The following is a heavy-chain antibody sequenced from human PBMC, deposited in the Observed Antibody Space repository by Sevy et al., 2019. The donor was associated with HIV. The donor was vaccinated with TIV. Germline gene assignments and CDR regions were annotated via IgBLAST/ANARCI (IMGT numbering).Heavy chain of an antibody. D-gene: IGHD3-16*02. Sequence: GGSLRLSCAASGFTFSSYWMSWVRQAPGKGLEWVANIKQDGSEKYYVDSVKGRFTMSRDNAENSLYLQMNSLRAEDTAVYYCARDHLTPNYDYVWGSYRPGAFDIWGQGTMVTVSS. V-gene: IGHV3-7*01. CDR2: IKQDGSEK. J-gene: IGHJ3*02. CDR3: ARDHLTPNYDYVWGSYRPGAFDI. CDR1: GFTFSSYW.